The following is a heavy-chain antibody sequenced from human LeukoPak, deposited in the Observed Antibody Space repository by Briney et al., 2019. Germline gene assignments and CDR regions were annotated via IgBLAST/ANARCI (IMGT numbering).Heavy chain of an antibody. J-gene: IGHJ5*02. CDR2: IIPIFGTA. Sequence: SVKVSCKASGYTFSSYAISWVRQAPGQGLEWMGGIIPIFGTANYAQKFQGRVTITADESTSTAYMELSSLRSEDTAVYYCARGYCSGGSCYGWFDPWGQGTLVTVSS. CDR3: ARGYCSGGSCYGWFDP. D-gene: IGHD2-15*01. V-gene: IGHV1-69*13. CDR1: GYTFSSYA.